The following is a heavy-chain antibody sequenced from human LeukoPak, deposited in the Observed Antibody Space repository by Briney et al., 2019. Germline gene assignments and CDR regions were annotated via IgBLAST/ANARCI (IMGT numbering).Heavy chain of an antibody. D-gene: IGHD5-18*01. CDR2: INHSGST. CDR3: AREKLWQKKKYYFDY. V-gene: IGHV4-34*01. CDR1: GGSFSGYY. Sequence: SETLSLTCAVYGGSFSGYYWSWIRQPPGKGLEWIGEINHSGSTNYNPSLKSRVTISVDTSKNQFSLKLSSVTVADTAVYYCAREKLWQKKKYYFDYWGQGTLVTVSS. J-gene: IGHJ4*02.